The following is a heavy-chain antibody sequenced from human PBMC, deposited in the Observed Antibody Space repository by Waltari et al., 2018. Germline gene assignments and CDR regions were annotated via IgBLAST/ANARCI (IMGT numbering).Heavy chain of an antibody. CDR3: ASGGGYTNGWDY. V-gene: IGHV4-39*07. CDR1: GGSISSSNYY. CDR2: IYYSGST. D-gene: IGHD6-19*01. Sequence: QPLLQESGPGLVKPSETLSLTCSVSGGSISSSNYYWGWIRQPPGKGLDWIGSIYYSGSTSYNSSLKSRVTISLDTSKNQFSLKLSSVIAADTAVYFCASGGGYTNGWDYWGQGTLVTVSS. J-gene: IGHJ4*02.